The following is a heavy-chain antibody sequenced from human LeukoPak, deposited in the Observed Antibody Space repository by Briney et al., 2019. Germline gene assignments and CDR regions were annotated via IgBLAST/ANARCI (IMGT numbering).Heavy chain of an antibody. CDR1: GGSISSYY. J-gene: IGHJ6*03. Sequence: SETLSLTCTVSGGSISSYYWSWVRQPPGKGLEWIGFVYYTGSTNYSPSLKSRVTISVDTSKNQFSLKLSSVTAADTAVYYCARVKTRGYMDVWGKGTTVTVSS. CDR2: VYYTGST. V-gene: IGHV4-59*12. D-gene: IGHD2-2*01. CDR3: ARVKTRGYMDV.